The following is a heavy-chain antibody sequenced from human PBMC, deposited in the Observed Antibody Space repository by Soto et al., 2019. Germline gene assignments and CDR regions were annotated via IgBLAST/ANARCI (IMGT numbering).Heavy chain of an antibody. V-gene: IGHV4-39*01. CDR3: ARRYGGNSYGYYYYGMDV. D-gene: IGHD2-21*02. CDR1: GGSISSSSYY. J-gene: IGHJ6*02. Sequence: QLQLQESGPGLVKPSETLSLTCTVSGGSISSSSYYWGWIRQPPGKGLEWIGSIYYSGSTYYNPSLKWRVTISVDTSKNQFSLKLSSVTAADTAVYYGARRYGGNSYGYYYYGMDVWVQGTTVTVSS. CDR2: IYYSGST.